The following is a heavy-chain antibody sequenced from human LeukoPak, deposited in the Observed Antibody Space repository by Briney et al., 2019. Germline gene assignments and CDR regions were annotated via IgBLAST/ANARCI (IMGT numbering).Heavy chain of an antibody. J-gene: IGHJ4*02. V-gene: IGHV3-30-3*01. CDR3: ARDPGIAVAVFYFDY. CDR2: ISYDGSNK. Sequence: GGSLRLSCAASGFTFSSYAMHWVRQAPGKGLEWVAVISYDGSNKYYADSVKGRFTISRDNSKNTLYLQMNSLRAEDTAVYYCARDPGIAVAVFYFDYWGQGTLVTVSS. D-gene: IGHD6-13*01. CDR1: GFTFSSYA.